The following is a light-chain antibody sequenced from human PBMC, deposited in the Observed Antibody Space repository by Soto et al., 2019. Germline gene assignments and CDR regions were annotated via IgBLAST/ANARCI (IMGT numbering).Light chain of an antibody. CDR3: QQSYTSPWT. V-gene: IGKV1-39*01. Sequence: TQSPGTLAASVGARVRITCQASQDIGNYLNWYPQKPGKAHKLLMYAASSLQGGVPSRFSGSGSGTDFTLTISSLQPEDFATYFCQQSYTSPWTFGQGTKVDIK. CDR1: QDIGNY. J-gene: IGKJ1*01. CDR2: AAS.